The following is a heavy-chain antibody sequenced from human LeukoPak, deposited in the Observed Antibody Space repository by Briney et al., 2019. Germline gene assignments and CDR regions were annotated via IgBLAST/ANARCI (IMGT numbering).Heavy chain of an antibody. CDR2: IAYDGSRA. D-gene: IGHD1-14*01. CDR1: GFTFGGYG. CDR3: TRYNNDHFDY. V-gene: IGHV3-33*01. J-gene: IGHJ4*02. Sequence: GGSLRLSCAGSGFTFGGYGMHWFRQTPGKGLEWVAVIAYDGSRAFYADSVKGRFTISRDNSKNTMSVQMDDLRAEDTAVYYCTRYNNDHFDYWGQGTRVSVPS.